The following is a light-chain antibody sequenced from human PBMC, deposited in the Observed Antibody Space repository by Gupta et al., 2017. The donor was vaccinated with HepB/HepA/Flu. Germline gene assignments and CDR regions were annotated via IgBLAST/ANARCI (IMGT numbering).Light chain of an antibody. J-gene: IGLJ3*02. Sequence: LLTQPPSSSAPPEQTVTISCSGSSSNIGSNYVDWYQHVPGTAPKLLIYNNDQRPSGVPDRFSGSKSDTSASLATSGLQSEDEADYYCAAWDDSLKGSVFGRGTKLTVL. CDR1: SSNIGSNY. V-gene: IGLV1-47*02. CDR3: AAWDDSLKGSV. CDR2: NND.